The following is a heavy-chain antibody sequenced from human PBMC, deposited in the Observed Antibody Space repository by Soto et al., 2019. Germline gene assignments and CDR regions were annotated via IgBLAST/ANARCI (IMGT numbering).Heavy chain of an antibody. D-gene: IGHD3-10*01. Sequence: QVQLVQSGTEVKKPGASVNVSCKASGYTFTTHYMHWVRQAPGQGLEWMGIINPSGGRTTYALKFQGRATMTSDTSTNTVYVELTSLRSADTAIYFCARAGENYGSGTFSPPLRYYFNSWGQGTLVTVSS. CDR2: INPSGGRT. J-gene: IGHJ4*02. CDR3: ARAGENYGSGTFSPPLRYYFNS. V-gene: IGHV1-46*01. CDR1: GYTFTTHY.